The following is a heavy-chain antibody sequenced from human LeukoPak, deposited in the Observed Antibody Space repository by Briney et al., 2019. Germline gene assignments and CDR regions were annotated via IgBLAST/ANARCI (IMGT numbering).Heavy chain of an antibody. CDR1: GFIFDSYS. CDR2: ISSGGSTI. D-gene: IGHD2-2*01. CDR3: ARDIAPSVMPDAFDF. V-gene: IGHV3-48*01. Sequence: GGSLRLSCAASGFIFDSYSMNWVRQAPGKGLEWVSYISSGGSTINYADSVKGRFAISRDNAKNSLYLQMNSLRAEDTAVYYCARDIAPSVMPDAFDFWGQGSMVTVSS. J-gene: IGHJ3*01.